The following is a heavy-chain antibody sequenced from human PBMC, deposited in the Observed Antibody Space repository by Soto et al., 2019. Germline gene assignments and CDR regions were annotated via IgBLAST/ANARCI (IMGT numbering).Heavy chain of an antibody. V-gene: IGHV4-59*01. D-gene: IGHD3-10*01. Sequence: QVQLQESGPGLVKPSETLSLTCTVSGGSISRYYWNWIRQPPGKGLEWIGYIYYSGSTNYNPSLKSRVTISVDTSKNQFSLTLSSVTAADTVVYYCARDPGSGSYYGWFDPWGQGTLVTVSS. CDR1: GGSISRYY. J-gene: IGHJ5*02. CDR3: ARDPGSGSYYGWFDP. CDR2: IYYSGST.